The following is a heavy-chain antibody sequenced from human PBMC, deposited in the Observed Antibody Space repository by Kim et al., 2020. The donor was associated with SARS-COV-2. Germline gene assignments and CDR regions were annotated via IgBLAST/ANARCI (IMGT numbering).Heavy chain of an antibody. V-gene: IGHV4-61*01. CDR3: ARTTLLLDYYGLDV. CDR2: IYYSGST. Sequence: SETLSLTCTVSGGSVSSGSYYWSWIRQPPGKGLEWIGYIYYSGSTNYNPSLKSRVTISVDTSKNQFSLKLSSVTAADTAVYYCARTTLLLDYYGLDVWG. J-gene: IGHJ6*02. CDR1: GGSVSSGSYY. D-gene: IGHD3-10*01.